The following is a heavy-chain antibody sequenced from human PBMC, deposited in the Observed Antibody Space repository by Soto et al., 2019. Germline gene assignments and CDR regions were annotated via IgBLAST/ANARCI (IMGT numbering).Heavy chain of an antibody. CDR2: ISYDGTNK. CDR1: GFAFSSYG. V-gene: IGHV3-30*18. CDR3: AKDLWPSSSAFEYYYGMDV. D-gene: IGHD6-6*01. J-gene: IGHJ6*02. Sequence: GGSLRLSCAASGFAFSSYGMHWVRQAPGKGLEWVAVISYDGTNKYYADSVKGRFTLSRDNSKNTLYLQMNSLGVEDTAVYYCAKDLWPSSSAFEYYYGMDVWGQGTTVTVSS.